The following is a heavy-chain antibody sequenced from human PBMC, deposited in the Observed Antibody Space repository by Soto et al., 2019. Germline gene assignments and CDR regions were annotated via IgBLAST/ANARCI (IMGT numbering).Heavy chain of an antibody. CDR1: GDTFTDYY. CDR3: ARGGNVVVVTAALDS. V-gene: IGHV1-46*01. CDR2: VNPSGGHT. J-gene: IGHJ4*02. Sequence: QVQLMQSGAEVKKPGASVKVSCKASGDTFTDYYIHWVRQAPGQGLEWMGTVNPSGGHTTYAQHYLGRVTMTRDTSTSTLYMELTSLTSDDTAVYYCARGGNVVVVTAALDSWGQGTLVTVSS. D-gene: IGHD2-21*02.